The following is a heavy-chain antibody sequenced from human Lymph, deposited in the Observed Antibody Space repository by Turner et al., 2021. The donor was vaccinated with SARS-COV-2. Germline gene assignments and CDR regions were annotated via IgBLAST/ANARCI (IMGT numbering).Heavy chain of an antibody. CDR3: ARGDYYGSGSYPGKTFDC. CDR2: ISYDGSNK. J-gene: IGHJ4*02. Sequence: QVQLVESGGGVVQPGRSLRLSCAASGFTFSSYAMHWVRQAPGKGLEWVAIISYDGSNKYYADSVKGRFTISRDNSKNTLYLQMNSLRAEDTAVYYCARGDYYGSGSYPGKTFDCWGQGTLVTVSS. CDR1: GFTFSSYA. V-gene: IGHV3-30-3*01. D-gene: IGHD3-10*01.